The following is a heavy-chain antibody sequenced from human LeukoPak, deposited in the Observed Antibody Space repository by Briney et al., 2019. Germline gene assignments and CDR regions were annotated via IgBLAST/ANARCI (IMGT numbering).Heavy chain of an antibody. CDR3: ARVQMAPYYFDY. J-gene: IGHJ4*02. CDR1: GFTVSSNY. CDR2: IYSGGST. Sequence: PGGSLRLSCAASGFTVSSNYMSWVRQAPGKGLEWVSVIYSGGSTYYADSVKGRFTISRDNSKNTLYLQMNSLRAEDTAVYYCARVQMAPYYFDYWGQGTLVTVSS. D-gene: IGHD5-24*01. V-gene: IGHV3-66*01.